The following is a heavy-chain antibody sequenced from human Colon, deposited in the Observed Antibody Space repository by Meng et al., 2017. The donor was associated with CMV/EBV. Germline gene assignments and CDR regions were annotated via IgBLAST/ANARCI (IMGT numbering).Heavy chain of an antibody. CDR2: INHSGST. J-gene: IGHJ5*02. V-gene: IGHV4-34*01. D-gene: IGHD3-3*01. CDR3: ARRNYDFWSGYPNWFDP. Sequence: SETLSLTCAVYGGSFSGYYWGWIRQSPGKGLEWLGEINHSGSTNYNPSLKSRVTISVDTSKNQFSLKLCSVTAADTAVYYCARRNYDFWSGYPNWFDPWGQGTLVTVSS. CDR1: GGSFSGYY.